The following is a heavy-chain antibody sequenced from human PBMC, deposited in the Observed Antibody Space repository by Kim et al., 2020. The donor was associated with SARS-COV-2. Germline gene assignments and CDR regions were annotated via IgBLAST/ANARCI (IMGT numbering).Heavy chain of an antibody. V-gene: IGHV3-33*06. Sequence: GRSLRLSCATSGFTFGGFAMDWVRQAPGKAMEWVAFIGHDGSTKYYADSVKGRFTISRDNSENMLYLQMSRLRDEDTAVYFCAKDRARDSYYEFDYWGQG. CDR2: IGHDGSTK. D-gene: IGHD3-16*01. J-gene: IGHJ4*02. CDR3: AKDRARDSYYEFDY. CDR1: GFTFGGFA.